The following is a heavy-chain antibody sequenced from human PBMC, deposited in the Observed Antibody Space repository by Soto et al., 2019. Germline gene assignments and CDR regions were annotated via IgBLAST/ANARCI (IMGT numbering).Heavy chain of an antibody. V-gene: IGHV4-39*01. CDR3: ARQPAAVKWSYYYYYMDV. J-gene: IGHJ6*03. CDR1: GGSISSSSYY. CDR2: IYYSGST. Sequence: PSETLSLTYTVSGGSISSSSYYWGWIRQPPGKGLEWIGSIYYSGSTYYNPSLKSRVTISVDTSKNQFSLKLSSVTAADTAVYYCARQPAAVKWSYYYYYMDVWGKGTTVTVSS. D-gene: IGHD2-2*01.